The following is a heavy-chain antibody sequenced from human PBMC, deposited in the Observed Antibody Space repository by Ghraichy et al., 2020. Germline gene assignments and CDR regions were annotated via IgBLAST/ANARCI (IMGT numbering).Heavy chain of an antibody. CDR2: IYTSGRS. J-gene: IGHJ3*02. CDR1: GGSISSGSYY. V-gene: IGHV4-61*02. Sequence: SETLSLTCTVSGGSISSGSYYWSWIRQPAGQELESIGRIYTSGRSNYNPSLKSLVTMSVDTSKNQFSLKLSSVTAAATAVYYCARAQYYDFWSGYYGGDAFDIWGQGTMGTVSS. D-gene: IGHD3-3*01. CDR3: ARAQYYDFWSGYYGGDAFDI.